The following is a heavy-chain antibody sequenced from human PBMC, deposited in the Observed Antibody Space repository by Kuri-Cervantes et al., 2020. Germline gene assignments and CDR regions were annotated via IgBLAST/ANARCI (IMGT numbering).Heavy chain of an antibody. CDR3: ARGSGYNYYYYYGMDV. CDR2: IYHSGST. CDR1: GYSISSGYY. V-gene: IGHV4-38-2*01. D-gene: IGHD5-24*01. J-gene: IGHJ6*02. Sequence: CVVSGYSISSGYYWGWIRQPPGKGLEWIGSIYHSGSTYYNPSLKSRVTISVDTSKNQFSLKLSSVTAADTAVYYCARGSGYNYYYYYGMDVWGQGTTVTVSS.